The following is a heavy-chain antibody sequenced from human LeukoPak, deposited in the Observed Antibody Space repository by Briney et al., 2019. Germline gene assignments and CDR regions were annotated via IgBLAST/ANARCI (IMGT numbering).Heavy chain of an antibody. CDR3: VRGYSFGPYGMDV. V-gene: IGHV3-64D*09. J-gene: IGHJ6*02. Sequence: GGSLRLSCSAYGFPFSSYAVHWVRQAPGKGLEYVSAISDSGGSTYYADSVKGRFTISRDNSKNTLYLQMSSLRAEDTAVYFCVRGYSFGPYGMDVWGQGTTVTVSS. CDR2: ISDSGGST. D-gene: IGHD2-15*01. CDR1: GFPFSSYA.